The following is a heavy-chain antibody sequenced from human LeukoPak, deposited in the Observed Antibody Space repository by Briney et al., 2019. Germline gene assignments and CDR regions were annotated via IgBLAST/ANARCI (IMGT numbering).Heavy chain of an antibody. Sequence: PSETLSLTCTVSGGSISSYYRSWIRQPPGKGLEWIGYIYYSGSTNYNPSLKSRVTISVDTSKNQFSLKLSSVTAADTAVYYCARPSGYCSSTSCSLGYFDLWGRGTLVTVSS. D-gene: IGHD2-2*01. J-gene: IGHJ2*01. V-gene: IGHV4-59*01. CDR2: IYYSGST. CDR3: ARPSGYCSSTSCSLGYFDL. CDR1: GGSISSYY.